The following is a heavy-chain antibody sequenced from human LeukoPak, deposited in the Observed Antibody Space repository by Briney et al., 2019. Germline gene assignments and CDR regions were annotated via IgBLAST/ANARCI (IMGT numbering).Heavy chain of an antibody. CDR1: GFTFSNYA. V-gene: IGHV3-23*01. CDR2: IRGSDDST. CDR3: ARDVGIGELDY. D-gene: IGHD2-2*03. J-gene: IGHJ4*02. Sequence: PGGSLRLSCAASGFTFSNYAMTWVRQAPGKGLEWVSGIRGSDDSTYYADSVKGRFTISRDNSKNTLYLQMNSLRAEDTAVYYCARDVGIGELDYWGQGTLVTVSS.